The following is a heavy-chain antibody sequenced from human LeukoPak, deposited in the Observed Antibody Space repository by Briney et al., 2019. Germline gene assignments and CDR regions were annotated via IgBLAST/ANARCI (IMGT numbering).Heavy chain of an antibody. D-gene: IGHD3-10*01. CDR2: ISSSSSYI. CDR3: ALSAYYYGSGAQGDYFDY. V-gene: IGHV3-21*01. J-gene: IGHJ4*02. Sequence: GGSLRLSCAASRFTFSSYSMNWVRQAPGKGLEWVSSISSSSSYIYYADSVKGRFTISRDNAKNSLYLQMNSLRAEDTAVYYCALSAYYYGSGAQGDYFDYWGQGTLVTVSS. CDR1: RFTFSSYS.